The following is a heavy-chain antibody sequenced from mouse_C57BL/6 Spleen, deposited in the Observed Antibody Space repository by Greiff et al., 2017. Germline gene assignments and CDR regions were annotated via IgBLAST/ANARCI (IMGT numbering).Heavy chain of an antibody. Sequence: QVQLQQPGAELVRPGSSVKLSCKASGYTFTSYWMHWVKQRPIQGLEWIGNIDPSDSETHYNQKFKDKATLTVDKSSSTAYMQLSSLTSEDSAVYDGAGGSLPYYFDYWGQGTTLTVSS. D-gene: IGHD5-5*01. CDR2: IDPSDSET. CDR3: AGGSLPYYFDY. V-gene: IGHV1-52*01. J-gene: IGHJ2*01. CDR1: GYTFTSYW.